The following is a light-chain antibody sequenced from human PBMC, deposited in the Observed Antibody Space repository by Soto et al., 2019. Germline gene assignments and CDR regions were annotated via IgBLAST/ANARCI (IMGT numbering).Light chain of an antibody. Sequence: EIVLTQSPGTLSLSPGERATLSCTASQSLSSSYLAWFQQKPGQAPRLLIYGASGRATGIPDRFSGGGSGTDFALTISRLEPEDLAVYYCQQYGSPPHTFGQGTKLEIK. J-gene: IGKJ1*01. CDR1: QSLSSSY. V-gene: IGKV3-20*01. CDR3: QQYGSPPHT. CDR2: GAS.